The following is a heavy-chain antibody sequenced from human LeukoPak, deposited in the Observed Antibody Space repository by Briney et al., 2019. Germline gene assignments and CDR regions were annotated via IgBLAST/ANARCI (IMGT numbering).Heavy chain of an antibody. D-gene: IGHD1-7*01. CDR3: AREGPVPGTGPFDY. J-gene: IGHJ4*02. CDR2: IWSDATTK. CDR1: GFTFSSYG. V-gene: IGHV3-33*01. Sequence: GGSLRLSCAASGFTFSSYGMHWVRQAQGKRLEWVAVIWSDATTKYYADSVKGRFTISRDNSEDTLYLQMNSLRAEDSAVYYCAREGPVPGTGPFDYWGQGALVTVPS.